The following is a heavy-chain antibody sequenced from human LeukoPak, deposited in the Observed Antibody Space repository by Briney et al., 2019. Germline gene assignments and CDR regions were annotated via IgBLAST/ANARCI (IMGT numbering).Heavy chain of an antibody. J-gene: IGHJ6*02. CDR3: AKGYQAYYYDSSGYYYGYYYYGMDV. CDR1: GFTFSSYA. Sequence: GGSLRLSCAASGFTFSSYAMSWVRRAPGKGLEWVSAISGSGGSTYYADSVKGRFTISRDNSKNTLYLQMNSLRAEDTAVYYCAKGYQAYYYDSSGYYYGYYYYGMDVWGQGTTVTVSS. D-gene: IGHD3-22*01. V-gene: IGHV3-23*01. CDR2: ISGSGGST.